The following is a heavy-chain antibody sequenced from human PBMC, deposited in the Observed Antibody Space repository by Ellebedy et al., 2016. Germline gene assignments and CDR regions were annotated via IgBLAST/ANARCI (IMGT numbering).Heavy chain of an antibody. J-gene: IGHJ3*02. D-gene: IGHD2-2*01. V-gene: IGHV1-46*01. CDR3: AREPGSTSFCDAFDI. CDR2: INPSGGST. Sequence: ASVKVSXKASGYTFTSCYMHWVRQAPGQGLEWMGIINPSGGSTSYAQKFQGRVTMTRDTSTSTVYMELSSLRSEDTAVYYCAREPGSTSFCDAFDIWGQGTMVTVSS. CDR1: GYTFTSCY.